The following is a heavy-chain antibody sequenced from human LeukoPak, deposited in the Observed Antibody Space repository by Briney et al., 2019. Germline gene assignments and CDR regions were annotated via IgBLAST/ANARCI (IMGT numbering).Heavy chain of an antibody. Sequence: SETLSLTCTVSGGSISSSSYYWGWIRQPPGKGLEWIGSIYYSGSTYYNPSLKSRVTISVDTSKNQFSLKLSSVTAADTAVYYCARDGSGSYYMMSDAFDIWGQGTMVTVSS. CDR3: ARDGSGSYYMMSDAFDI. CDR1: GGSISSSSYY. CDR2: IYYSGST. J-gene: IGHJ3*02. D-gene: IGHD3-10*01. V-gene: IGHV4-39*07.